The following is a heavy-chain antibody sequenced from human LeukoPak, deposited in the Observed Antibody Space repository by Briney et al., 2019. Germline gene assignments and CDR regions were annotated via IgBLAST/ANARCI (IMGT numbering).Heavy chain of an antibody. J-gene: IGHJ4*02. CDR3: AREGGHQLFYPSWTHTGHFDF. V-gene: IGHV4-38-2*02. CDR2: VHHPDIT. Sequence: SETLSLTCTVSTYSIASGYFWGWLRQSPGKGLEWIATVHHPDITHYNPSLERRVTISMDPSRNHFSLTLKSVTAADTAVYYCAREGGHQLFYPSWTHTGHFDFWGQGIVVTVSS. CDR1: TYSIASGYF. D-gene: IGHD2-8*02.